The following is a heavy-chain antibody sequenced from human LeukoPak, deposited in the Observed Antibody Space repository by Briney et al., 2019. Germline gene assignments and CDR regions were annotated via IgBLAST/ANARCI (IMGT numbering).Heavy chain of an antibody. CDR3: AKWGDYDVLTGYYVSDY. CDR1: GFTFSNYA. V-gene: IGHV3-23*01. Sequence: GGSLRLSCAASGFTFSNYAMSWVRQAPGKGLEWVSAITGSGGNTYYADSVKRRFTSARDNSKNTVFLQMNSLRAEDTAVYYCAKWGDYDVLTGYYVSDYWGQGTLVTVSS. CDR2: ITGSGGNT. J-gene: IGHJ4*02. D-gene: IGHD3-9*01.